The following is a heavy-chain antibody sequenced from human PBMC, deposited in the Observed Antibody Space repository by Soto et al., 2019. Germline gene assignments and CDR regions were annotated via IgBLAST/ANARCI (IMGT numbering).Heavy chain of an antibody. CDR1: GFTSSNYA. J-gene: IGHJ4*02. V-gene: IGHV3-23*01. D-gene: IGHD3-22*01. Sequence: GGSLRLSCAASGFTSSNYAMNWVRQAPGKGLAWVSGISGSGGSTFYADSAKGRFTISRDNSKNTLYLQMNSLRAEDTAVYYCARGTHYYDSSGKYYFDYWGQGTLVTVSS. CDR2: ISGSGGST. CDR3: ARGTHYYDSSGKYYFDY.